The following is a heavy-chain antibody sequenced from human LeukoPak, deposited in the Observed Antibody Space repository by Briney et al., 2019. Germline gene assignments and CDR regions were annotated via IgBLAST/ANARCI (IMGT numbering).Heavy chain of an antibody. J-gene: IGHJ4*02. Sequence: PSETLSLTCTVSGGSISSSSYYWGWIRQPPGKGLEWIGSIYHSGSTYYNPSLKSRVTISVDTSKNQFSLKLSSVTAADTAVYYCARHDEYFDYWGQGTLVTVSS. CDR2: IYHSGST. CDR3: ARHDEYFDY. V-gene: IGHV4-39*01. CDR1: GGSISSSSYY.